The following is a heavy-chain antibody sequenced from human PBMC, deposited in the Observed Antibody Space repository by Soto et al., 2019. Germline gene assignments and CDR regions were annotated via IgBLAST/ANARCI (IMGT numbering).Heavy chain of an antibody. V-gene: IGHV1-18*01. J-gene: IGHJ4*02. Sequence: QVQLVQSGAEVKQAGASVKVSCEASGYSFTSYGISWVRQAPGQGLEWMGWISASTGKTDYAQKFQHRVTMTTDTSTTTAYMELRSLRSDDTAVYYCARNGHSFVGYFDFWGQGALVTVSS. CDR1: GYSFTSYG. CDR3: ARNGHSFVGYFDF. CDR2: ISASTGKT. D-gene: IGHD2-15*01.